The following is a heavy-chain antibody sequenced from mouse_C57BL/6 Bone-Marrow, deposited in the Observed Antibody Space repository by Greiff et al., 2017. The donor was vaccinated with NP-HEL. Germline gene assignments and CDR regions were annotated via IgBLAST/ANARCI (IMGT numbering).Heavy chain of an antibody. D-gene: IGHD2-4*01. CDR3: AREVPYDYEGFAY. V-gene: IGHV3-6*01. Sequence: ESGPGLVKPSQSLSLTCSVTGYSITSGYYWNWIRQFPGTKLEWMGYISYDGSNNYNPSLKNRISITRDTSKNQFFLKLNSVTTEDTATYDCAREVPYDYEGFAYWGQGTLVTVSA. CDR1: GYSITSGYY. CDR2: ISYDGSN. J-gene: IGHJ3*01.